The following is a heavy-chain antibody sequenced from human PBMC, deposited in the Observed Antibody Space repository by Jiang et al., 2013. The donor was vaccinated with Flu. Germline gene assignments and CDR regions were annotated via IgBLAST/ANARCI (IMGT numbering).Heavy chain of an antibody. V-gene: IGHV1-46*01. D-gene: IGHD3-10*01. CDR2: XNPSGGST. Sequence: EWMGIXNPSGGSTSYAQKFQGRVTMTRDTSTSTVYMELSSLRSEDTAVYYCARGGTPRGAFDIWGQGTMVTVSS. J-gene: IGHJ3*02. CDR3: ARGGTPRGAFDI.